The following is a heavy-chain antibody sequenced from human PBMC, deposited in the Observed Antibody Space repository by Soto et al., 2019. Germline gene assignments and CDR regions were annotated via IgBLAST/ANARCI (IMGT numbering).Heavy chain of an antibody. CDR2: IKSKTDGGTT. CDR1: GFTFSNAW. J-gene: IGHJ4*02. CDR3: TTDLGSGPSSYYFDY. Sequence: GGSLRLSCAASGFTFSNAWMSWVRQAPGKGLEWVGRIKSKTDGGTTDYAAPVKGRFTISRDDSKNTLYLQMNSLKTEDTAVYYCTTDLGSGPSSYYFDYWGQGTLVTVSS. D-gene: IGHD6-19*01. V-gene: IGHV3-15*01.